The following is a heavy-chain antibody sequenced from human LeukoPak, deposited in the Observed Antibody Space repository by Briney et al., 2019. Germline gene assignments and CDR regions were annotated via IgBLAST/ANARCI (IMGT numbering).Heavy chain of an antibody. J-gene: IGHJ4*02. CDR2: IYYSGST. CDR1: GGSISSYY. CDR3: ARGGGSWGY. Sequence: SETLSLTCTVSGGSISSYYWSWIGQPPGKGMEWIGYIYYSGSTNYNPSLKSRVTISVDTSKNQFSLKLSSVTAADTAVYYCARGGGSWGYWGQGTLVTVSS. D-gene: IGHD6-13*01. V-gene: IGHV4-59*01.